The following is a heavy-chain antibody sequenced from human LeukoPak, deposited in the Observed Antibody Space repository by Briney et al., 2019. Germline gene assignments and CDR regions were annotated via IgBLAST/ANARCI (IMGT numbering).Heavy chain of an antibody. CDR2: IIPIFGTA. Sequence: SVKVSCKASGGTFSSYAISWVRQAPGQGLEWMGRIIPIFGTANYAQKLQGRVTITTDESTSTAYMELSSLRSEDTAVYYCARDPSEADYSSGPNYFDYWGQGTLVTVSS. CDR3: ARDPSEADYSSGPNYFDY. V-gene: IGHV1-69*05. CDR1: GGTFSSYA. J-gene: IGHJ4*02. D-gene: IGHD3-22*01.